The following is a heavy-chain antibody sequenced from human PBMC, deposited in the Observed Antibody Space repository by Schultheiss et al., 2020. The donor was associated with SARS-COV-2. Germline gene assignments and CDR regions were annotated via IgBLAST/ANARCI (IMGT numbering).Heavy chain of an antibody. J-gene: IGHJ4*02. CDR2: IYHSGST. D-gene: IGHD3-22*01. Sequence: SETLSLTCAVYGGSFSGYYWSWIRQPPGKGLEWIGYIYHSGSTYYNPSLKSRVTISVDTSKNQFSLKLSSVTAADTAVYYCARRDDYYDSSGPDYYFDYWGQGTLVTVSS. CDR1: GGSFSGYY. CDR3: ARRDDYYDSSGPDYYFDY. V-gene: IGHV4-34*01.